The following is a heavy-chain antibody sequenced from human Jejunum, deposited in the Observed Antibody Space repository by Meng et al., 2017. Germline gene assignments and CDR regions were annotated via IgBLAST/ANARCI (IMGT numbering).Heavy chain of an antibody. J-gene: IGHJ4*02. CDR3: ATFDISTDARGDY. CDR1: GGSINSSKW. Sequence: ASWPGLGMPVGTLFLTSAYSGGSINSSKWRRSASQRPEKGLEWIGDIFHSGSTNYHPRLKSSVTISVDKSKNQFFLKVTSVTAADKATSYGATFDISTDARGDYWGQGILVTVSS. CDR2: IFHSGST. V-gene: IGHV4-4*02. D-gene: IGHD5-12*01.